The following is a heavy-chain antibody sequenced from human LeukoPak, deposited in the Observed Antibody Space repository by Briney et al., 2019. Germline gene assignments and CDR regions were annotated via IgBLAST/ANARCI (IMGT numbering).Heavy chain of an antibody. V-gene: IGHV3-33*08. CDR1: GFTFSNYA. Sequence: GGSLRLSCAASGFTFSNYAMSWVRQAPGKGLEWVAVIWYDGSNKYYADSVKGRFTISRDNSKNTLYLQMNSLRAEDTAVYYCARDTNGGNSDYWGQGTLVTVSS. CDR3: ARDTNGGNSDY. J-gene: IGHJ4*02. CDR2: IWYDGSNK. D-gene: IGHD4-23*01.